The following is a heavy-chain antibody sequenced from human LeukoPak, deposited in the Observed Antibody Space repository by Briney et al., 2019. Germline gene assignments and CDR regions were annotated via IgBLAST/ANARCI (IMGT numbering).Heavy chain of an antibody. CDR1: GGSFSGYY. Sequence: SETLSLTCAVYGGSFSGYYWSWIRQPPGKGLEWIGEINHSGSTNYNPSLKSRVTISVDTSKNQFSLKLSSVTAADTAVYYCAGGPYCSGGSCYSGAFDIWGQGTMVTVSS. CDR3: AGGPYCSGGSCYSGAFDI. J-gene: IGHJ3*02. D-gene: IGHD2-15*01. CDR2: INHSGST. V-gene: IGHV4-34*01.